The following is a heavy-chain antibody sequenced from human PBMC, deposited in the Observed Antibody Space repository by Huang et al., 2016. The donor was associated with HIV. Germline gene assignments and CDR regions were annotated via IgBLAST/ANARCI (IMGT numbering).Heavy chain of an antibody. D-gene: IGHD2-8*01. Sequence: QVRLVESGGGVVQPGGSLTLSCEASGFTFSNFGMHWVRQAPGKGLEWVAQSRFDGNKKVYEESLKGRFTIFRENSKNTVYLEMNSLTGEDTAMYFCAKGGAGYHNGPEYWGQGTQVIVS. CDR3: AKGGAGYHNGPEY. V-gene: IGHV3-30*02. CDR2: SRFDGNKK. CDR1: GFTFSNFG. J-gene: IGHJ4*02.